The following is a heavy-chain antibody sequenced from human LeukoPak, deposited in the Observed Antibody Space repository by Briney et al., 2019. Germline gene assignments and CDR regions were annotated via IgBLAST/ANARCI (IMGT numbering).Heavy chain of an antibody. CDR2: IDWDDDK. J-gene: IGHJ4*02. Sequence: SGPTLVNPTQTLTLTCTFSGFSLSTSEVCVSWIRQPTGKALEWLALIDWDDDKYYSTSLQTRLTISKDTSKNQVVLTMTNMDPVDTATYYCARCELDYWGQGTLVTVSS. V-gene: IGHV2-70*01. CDR1: GFSLSTSEVC. CDR3: ARCELDY.